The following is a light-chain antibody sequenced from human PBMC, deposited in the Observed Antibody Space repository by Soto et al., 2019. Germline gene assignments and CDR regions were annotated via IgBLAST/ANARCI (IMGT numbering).Light chain of an antibody. J-gene: IGLJ3*02. Sequence: QSALTQPASASGSPGQSITISCTGTSSDVGGYDYVSWYQQHPGKAPKLMIYEVNNRPSGVSNRFSGSKSGNTASLTISGRQAEDEADYYCSSYTSSSTLVVFGGGTKLTVL. CDR1: SSDVGGYDY. CDR2: EVN. V-gene: IGLV2-14*01. CDR3: SSYTSSSTLVV.